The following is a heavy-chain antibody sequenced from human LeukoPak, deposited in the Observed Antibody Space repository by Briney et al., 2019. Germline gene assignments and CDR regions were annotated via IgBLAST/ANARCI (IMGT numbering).Heavy chain of an antibody. CDR1: GGSISSDY. V-gene: IGHV4-59*01. CDR3: ARGATIPNRFDY. J-gene: IGHJ4*02. CDR2: IYYSGST. D-gene: IGHD5-12*01. Sequence: SETLSLTCTVSGGSISSDYWSWVRQPPGKGLERSGYIYYSGSTNYNPSLKSRVTISVDTSKNQFSLKLSSVTAADTAVYYCARGATIPNRFDYWGQGTLVTVSS.